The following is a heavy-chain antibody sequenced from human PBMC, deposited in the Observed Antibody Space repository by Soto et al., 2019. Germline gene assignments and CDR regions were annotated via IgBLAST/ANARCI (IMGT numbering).Heavy chain of an antibody. V-gene: IGHV3-30-3*01. Sequence: PGGSLRLSCAASGFTFSSYAMHWVRQAPGKGLEWVAVISYDGSNKYYADSVKGRFTISRDNSKNTLYLQMNSLRAEDTAVYYCASSRLDHYYYYGMDVWGQGTTVTVSS. CDR2: ISYDGSNK. J-gene: IGHJ6*02. CDR1: GFTFSSYA. CDR3: ASSRLDHYYYYGMDV. D-gene: IGHD6-25*01.